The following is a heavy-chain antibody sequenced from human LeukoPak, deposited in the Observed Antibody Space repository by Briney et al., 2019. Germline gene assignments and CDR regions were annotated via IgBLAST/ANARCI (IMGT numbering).Heavy chain of an antibody. V-gene: IGHV3-30*18. CDR2: ISYDGSNK. J-gene: IGHJ4*02. D-gene: IGHD3-9*01. CDR1: GFTFSSYG. CDR3: AKVKALGLRYFDWPSGDDY. Sequence: PGGSLRLSCAASGFTFSSYGMHWVRQAPGKGLEWVAVISYDGSNKYYADSVKGRFTISRGNSKNTLYLQMNSLRAEDTAVYYCAKVKALGLRYFDWPSGDDYWGQGTLVTVSS.